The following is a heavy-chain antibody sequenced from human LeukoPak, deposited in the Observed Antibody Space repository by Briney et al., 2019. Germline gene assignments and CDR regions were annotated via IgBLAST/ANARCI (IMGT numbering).Heavy chain of an antibody. D-gene: IGHD2-2*01. V-gene: IGHV3-53*01. Sequence: GGSLRLSCAASEFSIRLNYKTWVRQAPGKGLEWVSIVYSGGDKYYADSVKGRFTISRDDSKNTLYLQMSSLRGEDTAIYYCARAWDFVVGAFDLWGQGTMVTVSS. CDR1: EFSIRLNY. J-gene: IGHJ3*01. CDR3: ARAWDFVVGAFDL. CDR2: VYSGGDK.